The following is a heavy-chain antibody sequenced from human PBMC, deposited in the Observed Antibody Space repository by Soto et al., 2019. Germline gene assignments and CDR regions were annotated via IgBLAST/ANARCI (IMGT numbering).Heavy chain of an antibody. CDR2: IGTVGDT. D-gene: IGHD3-22*01. J-gene: IGHJ4*02. CDR1: GFSLLTYD. V-gene: IGHV3-13*01. Sequence: PGGSLRLSCVASGFSLLTYDMHWVRQPSGKGLEWVSGIGTVGDTYYLDSVKGRFTISRDNAKNSLYLQMNSLRAEDTAVYYCARDRYYYDSSGYTLDYWGQGTLVTVSS. CDR3: ARDRYYYDSSGYTLDY.